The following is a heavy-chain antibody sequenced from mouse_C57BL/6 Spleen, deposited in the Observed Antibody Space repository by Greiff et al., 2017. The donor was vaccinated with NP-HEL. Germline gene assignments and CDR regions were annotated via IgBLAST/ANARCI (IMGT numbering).Heavy chain of an antibody. V-gene: IGHV5-17*01. CDR1: GFTFSDYG. CDR3: ARRPYYDYSYAMDY. J-gene: IGHJ4*01. D-gene: IGHD2-4*01. Sequence: EVHLVESGGGLVKPGGSLKLSCAASGFTFSDYGMHWVRQAPEKGLEWVAYISSGSSTIYYADTVKGRFTISRDNAKNTLFLQMTSLRSEDTAMYYCARRPYYDYSYAMDYWGQGTSVTVSS. CDR2: ISSGSSTI.